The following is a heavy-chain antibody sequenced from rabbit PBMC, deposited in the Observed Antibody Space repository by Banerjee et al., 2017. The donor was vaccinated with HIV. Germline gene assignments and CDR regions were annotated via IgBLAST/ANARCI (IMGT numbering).Heavy chain of an antibody. J-gene: IGHJ4*01. CDR1: GFSFSSSYW. D-gene: IGHD6-1*01. V-gene: IGHV1S45*01. Sequence: QEQLEESGGDLVKPEGSLTLTCTASGFSFSSSYWICWVRQAPGKGLEWIACIAAGSSGSTLYASWAKGRFTISKTSSTTVTLQMTSLTAADTATYFCARRLGYAFFNLWGPGTLVTVS. CDR2: IAAGSSGST. CDR3: ARRLGYAFFNL.